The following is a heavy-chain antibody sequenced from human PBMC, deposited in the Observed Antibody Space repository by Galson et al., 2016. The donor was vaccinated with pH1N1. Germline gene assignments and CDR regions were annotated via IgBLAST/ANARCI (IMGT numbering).Heavy chain of an antibody. CDR3: ARQYDFGDYRGDAFDI. CDR2: VNPGGSTI. V-gene: IGHV5-51*03. CDR1: GYRFTSYW. J-gene: IGHJ3*02. D-gene: IGHD4-17*01. Sequence: QSGAEVKKPGESLKIPCKASGYRFTSYWIAWVRQVPGKGLEWVGIVNPGGSTIRYSPPFQGQVTISSDKSINTAYLQWISLKASDTATYYCARQYDFGDYRGDAFDIWGQGTMVIVSS.